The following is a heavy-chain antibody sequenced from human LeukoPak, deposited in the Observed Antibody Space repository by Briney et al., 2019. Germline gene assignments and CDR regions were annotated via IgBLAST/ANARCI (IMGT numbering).Heavy chain of an antibody. CDR2: MSASGDET. CDR3: ARDYKADY. Sequence: AAGSLRLSCATSGFTFRTYAMTWVRQAPGKGLEWVSAMSASGDETKYADSVKGRFTISRDNSRNTLFIQINRLRGDDTAVYYCARDYKADYWGQGTLVTVSS. D-gene: IGHD5-24*01. CDR1: GFTFRTYA. J-gene: IGHJ4*02. V-gene: IGHV3-23*01.